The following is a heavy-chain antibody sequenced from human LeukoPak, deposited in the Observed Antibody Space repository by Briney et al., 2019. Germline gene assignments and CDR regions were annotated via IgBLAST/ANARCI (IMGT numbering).Heavy chain of an antibody. J-gene: IGHJ4*02. V-gene: IGHV1-2*04. Sequence: ASVKVSCKASGYTFTGQYMHWVRQAPGEGLEWMGWMDPNSGGTKYAQKFQGWVTLTRDTSISTAYLELSRLKSDDTAVYYCAREKGSSWFDYWGQGTLVTVSS. D-gene: IGHD6-13*01. CDR1: GYTFTGQY. CDR2: MDPNSGGT. CDR3: AREKGSSWFDY.